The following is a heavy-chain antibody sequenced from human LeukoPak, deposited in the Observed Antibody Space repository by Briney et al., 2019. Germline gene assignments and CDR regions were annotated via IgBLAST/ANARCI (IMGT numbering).Heavy chain of an antibody. CDR3: ARDFHDSSGPPRNFQH. J-gene: IGHJ1*01. Sequence: GTSVKVSCKASGFTFTSSAVQWVRQARGQRLEWIGWIVAGTGNTNYAQKFQERVTITRDMSTSTAYMELSSLRSEDTAVYYCARDFHDSSGPPRNFQHWGQGTLVTVSS. CDR1: GFTFTSSA. V-gene: IGHV1-58*01. CDR2: IVAGTGNT. D-gene: IGHD3-22*01.